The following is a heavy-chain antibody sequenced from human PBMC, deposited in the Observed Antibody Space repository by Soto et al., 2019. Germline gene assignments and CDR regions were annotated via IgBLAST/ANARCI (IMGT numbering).Heavy chain of an antibody. CDR1: GGSISSYY. V-gene: IGHV4-59*01. Sequence: SETLSLTCTVSGGSISSYYWSWIRQPPGKGLEWIGYIYYSGSTNYNPSPKSRVTISVDTSKNQFSLKLSSVTAADTAVYYCARDREHYYYGMDVWGQGTTVTVSS. CDR3: ARDREHYYYGMDV. CDR2: IYYSGST. J-gene: IGHJ6*02.